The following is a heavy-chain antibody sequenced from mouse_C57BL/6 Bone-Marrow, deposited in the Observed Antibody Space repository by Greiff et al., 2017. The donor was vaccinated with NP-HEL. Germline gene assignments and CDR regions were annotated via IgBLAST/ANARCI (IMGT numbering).Heavy chain of an antibody. CDR1: GYTFTSYW. J-gene: IGHJ3*01. CDR2: INPSSGYT. CDR3: ARYYYGSSSWFAY. D-gene: IGHD1-1*01. Sequence: QVQLQQSGAELAKPGASVKLSCKASGYTFTSYWMHWVKQRPGQGLEWIGYINPSSGYTKYNQKFKDQATLTADKSSSTAYMQLSSLTYEDSAVYYCARYYYGSSSWFAYWGQGTLVTVSA. V-gene: IGHV1-7*01.